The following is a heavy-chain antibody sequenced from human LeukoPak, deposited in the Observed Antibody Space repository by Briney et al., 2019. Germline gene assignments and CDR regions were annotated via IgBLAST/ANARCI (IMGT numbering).Heavy chain of an antibody. D-gene: IGHD3-10*01. CDR1: GGSISSSSYY. J-gene: IGHJ3*02. CDR2: IYYSGST. V-gene: IGHV4-39*01. CDR3: ARRELLSTPDAFDI. Sequence: SETLSLTCTVSGGSISSSSYYWGWIRQPPGKGLEWIGSIYYSGSTYYNPSLKSRVTISVDTSKNQFSLKVSSVTAADPAVYYCARRELLSTPDAFDIWGQGTMVTVSS.